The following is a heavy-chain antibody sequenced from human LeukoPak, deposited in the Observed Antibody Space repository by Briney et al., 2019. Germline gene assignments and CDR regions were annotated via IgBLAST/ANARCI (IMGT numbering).Heavy chain of an antibody. CDR3: ARGGPATTIDY. V-gene: IGHV3-53*04. D-gene: IGHD1-1*01. Sequence: GGSLRLSCAASGFTTSNYYMSWVRQAPGKGLEWVSVIYTGDNTYYTDAVKGRFTITRHNSKNTLYLQMNNLRAEDTAVYYCARGGPATTIDYWGRGTLVTVSS. CDR2: IYTGDNT. CDR1: GFTTSNYY. J-gene: IGHJ4*02.